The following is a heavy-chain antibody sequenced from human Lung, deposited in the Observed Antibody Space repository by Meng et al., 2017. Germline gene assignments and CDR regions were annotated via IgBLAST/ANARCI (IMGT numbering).Heavy chain of an antibody. CDR2: ISVKNGEA. CDR3: ARYVPNGSFWYFDF. Sequence: VQWGQSGADAKKPGASMKVSCKASGYIFTNYDISWVRQAPGQGLEWMGWISVKNGEAKYPQNFQGRVTMTTDTTTSTAYMELRSLTSDDTAVYYCARYVPNGSFWYFDFWGRGTLVTVSS. D-gene: IGHD6-13*01. V-gene: IGHV1-18*01. CDR1: GYIFTNYD. J-gene: IGHJ2*01.